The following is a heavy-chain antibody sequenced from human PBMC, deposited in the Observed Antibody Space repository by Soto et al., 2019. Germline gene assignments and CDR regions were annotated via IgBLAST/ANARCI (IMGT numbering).Heavy chain of an antibody. V-gene: IGHV1-69*14. Sequence: QVHLVQSGAEVNSPGSAVKVSCKVSGAGDTFSNYGLNWMRQAPGQGLEWMGGTIPAFGTANYAQKFQGRGTITAATSTTTAYMELSRLRSDDTAVYYCWRHDKTALPPLDSWGQGTLVAVSS. CDR3: WRHDKTALPPLDS. D-gene: IGHD1-1*01. J-gene: IGHJ4*02. CDR2: TIPAFGTA. CDR1: GAGDTFSNYG.